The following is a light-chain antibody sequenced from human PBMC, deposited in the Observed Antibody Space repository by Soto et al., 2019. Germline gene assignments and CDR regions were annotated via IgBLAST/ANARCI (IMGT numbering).Light chain of an antibody. CDR2: GAS. V-gene: IGKV3-20*01. CDR1: QSVSNNY. J-gene: IGKJ1*01. Sequence: EIVLTQSLGTLSLSLLERANLPCSPSQSVSNNYLAWYQQKPGQAPRLLIYGASNRATGIPDRFSGSGSGTDFTLTISRLEPEDFAVYYCQQYGSSVTFGQGTKVEIK. CDR3: QQYGSSVT.